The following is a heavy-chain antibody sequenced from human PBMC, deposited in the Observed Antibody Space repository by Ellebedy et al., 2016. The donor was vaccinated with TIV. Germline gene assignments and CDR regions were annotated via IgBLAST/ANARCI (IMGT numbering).Heavy chain of an antibody. V-gene: IGHV4-39*01. Sequence: SETLSLTCAVYGGSFSGYYWGWIRQPPGKRPERIGSIYYTGSTYYNPSLKSRVTISVDTSKNQFSLKLSSVTAADTAVYYCARSESYCGGDCPDDAFDIWGQGTMVTVSS. CDR2: IYYTGST. CDR3: ARSESYCGGDCPDDAFDI. J-gene: IGHJ3*02. CDR1: GGSFSGYY. D-gene: IGHD2-21*02.